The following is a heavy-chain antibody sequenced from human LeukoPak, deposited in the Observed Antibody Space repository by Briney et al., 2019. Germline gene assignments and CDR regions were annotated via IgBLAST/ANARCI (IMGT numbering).Heavy chain of an antibody. CDR3: AKQRSSGWDFDY. Sequence: KPSETLSLTCSVSGGSIGSYYWSWIRQPPGKGLEWIGYIYYTGSTNYNPSLKSRVTISVDTSKNQFSLKLSSVTAADTAVYYCAKQRSSGWDFDYRGQGTLITVSS. J-gene: IGHJ4*02. CDR1: GGSIGSYY. D-gene: IGHD6-19*01. CDR2: IYYTGST. V-gene: IGHV4-59*08.